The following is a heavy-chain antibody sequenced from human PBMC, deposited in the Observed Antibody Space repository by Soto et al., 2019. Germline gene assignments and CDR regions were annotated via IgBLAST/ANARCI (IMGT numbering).Heavy chain of an antibody. V-gene: IGHV1-69*13. J-gene: IGHJ5*02. D-gene: IGHD6-19*01. CDR3: ARSQYDSSGWYWFDP. CDR2: IIPIFGTA. CDR1: GGTFSSYA. Sequence: EASVKVSCKASGGTFSSYAISWVRQAPGQGLEWMGGIIPIFGTANYAQKFQGRVTITADESTSTAYMELSSLRSEDTAVYYCARSQYDSSGWYWFDPWGQGTLVTVSS.